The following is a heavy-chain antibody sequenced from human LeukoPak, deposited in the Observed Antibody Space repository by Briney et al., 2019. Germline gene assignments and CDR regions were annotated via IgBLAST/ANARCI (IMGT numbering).Heavy chain of an antibody. D-gene: IGHD4-17*01. J-gene: IGHJ3*02. V-gene: IGHV3-23*01. CDR2: ISGSGGGT. Sequence: GGSLRLSCAASGFTFSSYAMSWVRQAPGKGLEWVSAISGSGGGTHYAGSVKGRFTISRDNSKNTLFLQMNSLRGEDTAIYYCARDPNGDYIGAFDMGGPGTMVTVSS. CDR3: ARDPNGDYIGAFDM. CDR1: GFTFSSYA.